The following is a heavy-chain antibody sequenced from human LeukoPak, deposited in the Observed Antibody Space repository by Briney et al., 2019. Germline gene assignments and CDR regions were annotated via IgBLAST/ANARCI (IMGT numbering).Heavy chain of an antibody. CDR3: AKDRSPAAGTGFDY. J-gene: IGHJ4*02. Sequence: PGGSLRLSCAASGFTFSTYGMHWVRQAPGKGLEWVAYIRYDGNNKYYADSVEGRFIISRDNSKNTLYLQMSSLRAEDTAVYYCAKDRSPAAGTGFDYWGQGTLVTVSS. CDR1: GFTFSTYG. D-gene: IGHD6-13*01. V-gene: IGHV3-30*02. CDR2: IRYDGNNK.